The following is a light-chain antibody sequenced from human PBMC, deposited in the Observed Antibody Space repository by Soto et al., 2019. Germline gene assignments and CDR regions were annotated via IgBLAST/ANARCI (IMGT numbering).Light chain of an antibody. J-gene: IGKJ4*01. CDR3: QQYNNWPLT. V-gene: IGKV3-15*01. CDR1: QSTNNY. Sequence: EIVMTQSPATLSVSPGERATLSCRASQSTNNYLAWYQQKPGQAPRLLIDGASTRATGIPARFSGGGSGTEFTLTISSLQSEDFAVYYCQQYNNWPLTFGGGTKVEIK. CDR2: GAS.